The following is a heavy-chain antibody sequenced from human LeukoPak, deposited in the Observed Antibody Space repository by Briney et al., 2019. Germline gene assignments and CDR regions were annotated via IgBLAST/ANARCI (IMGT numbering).Heavy chain of an antibody. J-gene: IGHJ3*02. V-gene: IGHV4-61*02. CDR2: IYSPGTN. CDR1: AGSISSGDYY. D-gene: IGHD3-22*01. CDR3: ARGIGTSYDSSRDAFDM. Sequence: SSETLSLTCTVSAGSISSGDYYWSWIRQPAGKGLEWIGRIYSPGTNYNYNPSLKSRVTISIDTSKNRFSLKLTSVTAADTAVYYCARGIGTSYDSSRDAFDMWGQGTMVTVSS.